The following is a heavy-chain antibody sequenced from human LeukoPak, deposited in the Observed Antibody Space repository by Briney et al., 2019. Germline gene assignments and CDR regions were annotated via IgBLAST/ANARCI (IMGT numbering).Heavy chain of an antibody. J-gene: IGHJ3*02. CDR3: ARYGGIDAFDI. V-gene: IGHV1-2*02. CDR1: GGTFSSYA. CDR2: INPNSGGT. Sequence: ASVKVSCKASGGTFSSYAISWVRQAPGQGLEWMGWINPNSGGTNYAQKFQGRVAMTRDTSISTAYMELSRLRSDDTAVYYCARYGGIDAFDIWGQGTMVTVSS. D-gene: IGHD4-23*01.